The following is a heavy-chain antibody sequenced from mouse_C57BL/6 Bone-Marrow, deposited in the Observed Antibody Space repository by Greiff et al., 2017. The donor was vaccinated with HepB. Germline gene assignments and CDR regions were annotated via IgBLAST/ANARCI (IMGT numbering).Heavy chain of an antibody. Sequence: VQLKESGPGLVKPSQSLSLTCSVTGYSITSGYYWNWIRQFPGNKLEWMGYISYDGSNNYNPSLKNRISITRDTSKNQFFLKLNSVTTEDTATYYCARVRQLRPGRAYWGQGTLVTVSA. CDR3: ARVRQLRPGRAY. CDR2: ISYDGSN. D-gene: IGHD3-2*02. J-gene: IGHJ3*01. V-gene: IGHV3-6*01. CDR1: GYSITSGYY.